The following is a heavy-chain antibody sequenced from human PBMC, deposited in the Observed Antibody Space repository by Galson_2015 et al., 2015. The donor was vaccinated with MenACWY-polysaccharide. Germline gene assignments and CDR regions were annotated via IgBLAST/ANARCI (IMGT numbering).Heavy chain of an antibody. CDR1: GFTFSSYA. D-gene: IGHD6-6*01. CDR2: IISVLGIT. V-gene: IGHV1-69*04. CDR3: ARDYQGSSCLKGSCYYGMDV. Sequence: SVRLSCKASGFTFSSYAISWVRQAPGQGLEWVGRIISVLGITNYAQNFQGRVTITTDKSTSTAYMEMSSLRSEDTAVYYCARDYQGSSCLKGSCYYGMDVWGQGTTVTVSS. J-gene: IGHJ6*02.